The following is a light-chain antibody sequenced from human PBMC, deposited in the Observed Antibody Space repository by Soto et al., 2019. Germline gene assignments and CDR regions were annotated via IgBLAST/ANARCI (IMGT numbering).Light chain of an antibody. V-gene: IGLV1-44*01. CDR1: SSNIGSTT. J-gene: IGLJ2*01. Sequence: QSVLTQPPSASGTPGQRVTISCSGSSSNIGSTTVNWYQQLPVTAPKLLIYSNNQRPSGVPDRFSGSKSGTSASLAISGLQSEDEAEYYCAAWDDSLKGPVFGGGTKLTVL. CDR3: AAWDDSLKGPV. CDR2: SNN.